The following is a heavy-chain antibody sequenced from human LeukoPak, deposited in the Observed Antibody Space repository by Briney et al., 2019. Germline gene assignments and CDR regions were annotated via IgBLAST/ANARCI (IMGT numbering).Heavy chain of an antibody. CDR3: AKDMSFGDSYFDY. CDR1: GFIFRGYA. J-gene: IGHJ4*02. D-gene: IGHD3-10*01. CDR2: VSGSGRTT. V-gene: IGHV3-23*01. Sequence: GGSLRLSCAASGFIFRGYAMSWVRQAPGKGLEWVSAVSGSGRTTYYADSVKGRFTTSRDNSRNTLFLQMDSLRAEDTAVYYCAKDMSFGDSYFDYWGQGTLVAVSS.